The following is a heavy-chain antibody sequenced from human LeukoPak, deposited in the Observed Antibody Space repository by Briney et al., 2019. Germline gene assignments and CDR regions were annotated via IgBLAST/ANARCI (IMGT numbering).Heavy chain of an antibody. D-gene: IGHD3-9*01. CDR3: AREGHYDILTGYSPLEYYFYYTDV. J-gene: IGHJ6*03. Sequence: GRSLRLSCEASGFTFSNYGIHWVRQTPGKGLEWVAAISSDGVEKHYADSVKGRFTISRDNSKSTVYLQMNSLRAEDTALYYCAREGHYDILTGYSPLEYYFYYTDVWGKGTTVTV. V-gene: IGHV3-30*04. CDR2: ISSDGVEK. CDR1: GFTFSNYG.